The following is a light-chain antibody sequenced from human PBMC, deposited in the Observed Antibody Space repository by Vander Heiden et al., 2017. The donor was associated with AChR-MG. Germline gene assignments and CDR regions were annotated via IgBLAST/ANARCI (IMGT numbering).Light chain of an antibody. CDR2: GAS. V-gene: IGKV3-20*01. CDR1: QSVSSSY. CDR3: QQDGSSPRT. J-gene: IGKJ1*01. Sequence: EIVLTQSPGTLSSSPGERATITCRASQSVSSSYLAWYQQKPGQAPRLLIYGASSRATGIPDRFSGSGSGTDFTLTISRLEPEDFAVYYCQQDGSSPRTFGPGTKVEIK.